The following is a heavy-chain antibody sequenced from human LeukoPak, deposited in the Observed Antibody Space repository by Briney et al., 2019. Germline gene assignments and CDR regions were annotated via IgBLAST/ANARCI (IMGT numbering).Heavy chain of an antibody. J-gene: IGHJ6*03. CDR2: FDPEDGET. CDR3: ASPAPHFGVVIPRGYYMDV. V-gene: IGHV1-24*01. D-gene: IGHD3-3*01. CDR1: GYTLTELS. Sequence: GASVKVSCKVSGYTLTELSMHWVRQAPGKGLEWMGGFDPEDGETIYAQKFQGRVTITADESTSTAYMELSSLRSEDTAVYYCASPAPHFGVVIPRGYYMDVWGKETTVTVSS.